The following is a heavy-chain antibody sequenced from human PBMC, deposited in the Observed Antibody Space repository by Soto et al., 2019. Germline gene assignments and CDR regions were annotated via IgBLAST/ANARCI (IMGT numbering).Heavy chain of an antibody. CDR3: ARDFPIAVFFFSQPDAFDI. Sequence: GGSLRLSCAASGFTFSSYWMHWVRQAPGKGLVWVSRINSDGSSTSYADSVKGRFTISRDKAKNTLYLQMNSLRAEDTAVYYCARDFPIAVFFFSQPDAFDIWGQGTMVTVSS. CDR1: GFTFSSYW. D-gene: IGHD3-3*01. CDR2: INSDGSST. V-gene: IGHV3-74*01. J-gene: IGHJ3*02.